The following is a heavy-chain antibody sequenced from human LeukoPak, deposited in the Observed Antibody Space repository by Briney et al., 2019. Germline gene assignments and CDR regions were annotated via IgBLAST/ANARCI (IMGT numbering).Heavy chain of an antibody. CDR3: AKEMEAYSSAVVVAPTSDY. D-gene: IGHD2-15*01. J-gene: IGHJ4*02. CDR2: INTNTGNP. Sequence: ASVKVSCKASGYTFTSYAMNWVRQAPGQGLEWMGWINTNTGNPTYAQGFTGRFVFSLDTSVSTAYLQISSLKAEDTAVYYCAKEMEAYSSAVVVAPTSDYWGQGTLVTVSS. CDR1: GYTFTSYA. V-gene: IGHV7-4-1*02.